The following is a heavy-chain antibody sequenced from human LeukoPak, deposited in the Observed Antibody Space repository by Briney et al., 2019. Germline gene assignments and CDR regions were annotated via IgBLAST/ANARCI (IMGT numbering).Heavy chain of an antibody. J-gene: IGHJ6*03. CDR3: ARGPVIMYYDFWSGYSNYMDV. V-gene: IGHV3-7*01. Sequence: GGSLRLSCAASGFTFSSYWMSWVRQTPGKGLEWVANIKQDGSEKYYVDSVKGRFTISRDNAKNSLYLQMNSLRAEDTAVYYCARGPVIMYYDFWSGYSNYMDVWGKGTTVTVSS. D-gene: IGHD3-3*01. CDR1: GFTFSSYW. CDR2: IKQDGSEK.